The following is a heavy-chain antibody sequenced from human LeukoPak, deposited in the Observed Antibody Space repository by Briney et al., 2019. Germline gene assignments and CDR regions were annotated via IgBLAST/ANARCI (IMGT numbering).Heavy chain of an antibody. CDR2: IISDGSST. D-gene: IGHD3-3*01. J-gene: IGHJ6*02. V-gene: IGHV3-74*01. Sequence: GGSLRLACAASGFTVSSYWMHWVRQAPGKGLVWVSHIISDGSSTSYADSVKGRFTISRDNATNTLYLQMNSLRAEDTAVYYCAGGPFFDYALDVWGQGTTVTVSS. CDR3: AGGPFFDYALDV. CDR1: GFTVSSYW.